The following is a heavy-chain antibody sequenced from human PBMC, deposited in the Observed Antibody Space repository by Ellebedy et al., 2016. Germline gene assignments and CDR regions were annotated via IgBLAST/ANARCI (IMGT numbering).Heavy chain of an antibody. Sequence: SETLSLTCTVSGGSIGRSTYYWGWIRQPPGKGLEWIGSIYFSGSTYYNPSLKSRVTISVDTSKKQFSLRLSSVTAADTAVYYCARHQPSYGSGSYYTNYYGMDVWGQGTTVTVSS. V-gene: IGHV4-39*01. CDR2: IYFSGST. CDR3: ARHQPSYGSGSYYTNYYGMDV. CDR1: GGSIGRSTYY. D-gene: IGHD3-10*01. J-gene: IGHJ6*02.